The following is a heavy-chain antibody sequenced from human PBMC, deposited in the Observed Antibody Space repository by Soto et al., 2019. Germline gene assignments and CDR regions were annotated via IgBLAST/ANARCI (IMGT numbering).Heavy chain of an antibody. J-gene: IGHJ4*02. V-gene: IGHV4-39*01. CDR3: ARRHASGYDYGYFDY. Sequence: SETLCLTCTVSGGSISSSSYYWGWIRQPPGKGLEWIGSIYYSGSTYYNPSLKSRVTISVDTSKNQFSLKLSSVTAADTAVYYCARRHASGYDYGYFDYWGQGALVTVSS. D-gene: IGHD5-12*01. CDR2: IYYSGST. CDR1: GGSISSSSYY.